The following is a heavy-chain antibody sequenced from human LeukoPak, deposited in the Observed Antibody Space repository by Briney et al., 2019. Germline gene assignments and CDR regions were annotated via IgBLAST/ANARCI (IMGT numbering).Heavy chain of an antibody. J-gene: IGHJ4*02. D-gene: IGHD3-10*01. V-gene: IGHV3-66*01. CDR2: SYDGGGT. CDR3: ARAFQYGSGSHPYSL. CDR1: GFSVSNNY. Sequence: PGGSLLLSCAASGFSVSNNYISWVRPAPGKGLEWVSGSYDGGGTYYADSVKGRFTISRDNFKNTVYLQVYSLRAEDTAMYYCARAFQYGSGSHPYSLWGQGTVVTVSS.